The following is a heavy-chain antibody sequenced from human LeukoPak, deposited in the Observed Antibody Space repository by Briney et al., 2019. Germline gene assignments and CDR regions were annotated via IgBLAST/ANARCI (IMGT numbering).Heavy chain of an antibody. CDR1: GGSISSGSYY. J-gene: IGHJ3*02. D-gene: IGHD3-10*01. Sequence: SETLSLTCTVSGGSISSGSYYWSWIRQPPGKGLEWIGYIYYSGSTNYNPSLKSRVTISVDTSKNQFSLKLSSVTAADTAVYYCARVSADDAFDIWGQGTMVTVSS. CDR2: IYYSGST. CDR3: ARVSADDAFDI. V-gene: IGHV4-61*01.